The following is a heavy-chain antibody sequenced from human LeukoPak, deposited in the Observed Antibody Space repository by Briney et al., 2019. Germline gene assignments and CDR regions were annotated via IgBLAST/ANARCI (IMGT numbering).Heavy chain of an antibody. CDR2: IKSKTDDGTT. CDR3: TIRTIIGSFDY. J-gene: IGHJ4*02. CDR1: GFTFSNAW. V-gene: IGHV3-15*01. Sequence: PGGSLRLSCAASGFTFSNAWMSWVRQAPGKGLDWFGRIKSKTDDGTTDYAAPVKGRFTISRDHSEHTLYLQMNSLKTEDTAVYYCTIRTIIGSFDYGGQGTVVTVSS. D-gene: IGHD2-2*01.